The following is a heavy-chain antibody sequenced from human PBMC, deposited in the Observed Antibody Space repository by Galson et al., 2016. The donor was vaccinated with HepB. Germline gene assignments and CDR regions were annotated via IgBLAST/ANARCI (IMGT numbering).Heavy chain of an antibody. CDR3: GKYEFDY. CDR1: GFSFSSYV. V-gene: IGHV3-64D*09. CDR2: IGSDGRST. J-gene: IGHJ4*02. D-gene: IGHD3-3*01. Sequence: SLRLSCAAFGFSFSSYVMFWVRQAPGKGLEFVSAIGSDGRSTHYADSLRGRFTVSRDNSKNMLYLQMSSLRAEDTAVYYCGKYEFDYWGQGTLVTVSS.